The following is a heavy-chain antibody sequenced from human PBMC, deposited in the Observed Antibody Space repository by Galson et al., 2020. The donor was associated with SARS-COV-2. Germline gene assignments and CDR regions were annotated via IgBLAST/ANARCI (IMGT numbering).Heavy chain of an antibody. D-gene: IGHD3-16*01. Sequence: SETLSLTCAVYGGYFSGYYWSWIRQPPGQGLEWIGEINHSGSTNYNPSLKSRVTISVDTSKNQFSLKLSSVTAADTAVYYCAGGVWGDYPDYWGQGTLVTVSS. CDR1: GGYFSGYY. J-gene: IGHJ4*02. CDR2: INHSGST. CDR3: AGGVWGDYPDY. V-gene: IGHV4-34*01.